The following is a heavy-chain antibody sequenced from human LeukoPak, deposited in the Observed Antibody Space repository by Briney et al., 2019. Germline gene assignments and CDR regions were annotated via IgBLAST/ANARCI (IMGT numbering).Heavy chain of an antibody. CDR1: GFTFNSYW. CDR3: AKISSSPLY. J-gene: IGHJ4*02. D-gene: IGHD6-6*01. CDR2: ITGTGSST. Sequence: PGGSLRLSCAASGFTFNSYWMSWVRQAPGKGLEWVSGITGTGSSTYYADSVKGRFTISRDNSKNTLYLQMSGLRAEDTAIYYCAKISSSPLYWGQGTLVTVSS. V-gene: IGHV3-23*01.